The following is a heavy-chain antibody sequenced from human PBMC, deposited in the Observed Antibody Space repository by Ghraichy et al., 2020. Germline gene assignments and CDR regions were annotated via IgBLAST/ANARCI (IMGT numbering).Heavy chain of an antibody. Sequence: SETLSLTCAVSGGSITSGSFSWSWIRQPPGKGLEWIGYIYQSGDTHYNPSLKSRVTISLDDSRNQFSLRLNSVTAAATAVYYCARALYDDDGVYDDCFDIVGQGTMFAVSS. D-gene: IGHD4/OR15-4a*01. CDR1: GGSITSGSFS. CDR2: IYQSGDT. J-gene: IGHJ3*02. CDR3: ARALYDDDGVYDDCFDI. V-gene: IGHV4-30-2*01.